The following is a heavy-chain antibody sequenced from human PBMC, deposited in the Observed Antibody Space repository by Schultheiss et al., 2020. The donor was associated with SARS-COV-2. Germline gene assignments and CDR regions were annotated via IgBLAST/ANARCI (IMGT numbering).Heavy chain of an antibody. D-gene: IGHD6-6*01. J-gene: IGHJ6*02. Sequence: GESLKISCKASGYTFTGYYMHWVRQAPGQGLEWMGWINPNSGGTNYAQKFQGRVTMTRDTSISTAYMELSRLRSDDTAVYYCARALAARQYYYYGMDVWGQGTTVTVSS. CDR1: GYTFTGYY. V-gene: IGHV1-2*02. CDR3: ARALAARQYYYYGMDV. CDR2: INPNSGGT.